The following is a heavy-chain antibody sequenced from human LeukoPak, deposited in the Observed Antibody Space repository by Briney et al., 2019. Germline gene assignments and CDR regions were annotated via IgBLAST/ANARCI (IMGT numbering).Heavy chain of an antibody. CDR1: GYSFPNYW. CDR2: IYPGDSDT. CDR3: ARSRAEKVPVWGSYRHHDAFDI. D-gene: IGHD3-16*02. J-gene: IGHJ3*02. Sequence: GESLKISCKGSGYSFPNYWSGWVGQMPGKGLEWMGIIYPGDSDTTYKPSVQGQVTISADKSISTAYLQRSSLKASDTAMYYCARSRAEKVPVWGSYRHHDAFDIWGQGTRVTVSS. V-gene: IGHV5-51*01.